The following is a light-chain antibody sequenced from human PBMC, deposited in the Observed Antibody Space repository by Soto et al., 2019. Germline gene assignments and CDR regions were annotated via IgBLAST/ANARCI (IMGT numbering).Light chain of an antibody. CDR2: GAS. Sequence: ESVLTQSPGTLSLSPGERATLSCRASQSVSSSYLVWYQQKPGQAPRLLTYGASSRATGIPDRFSGSESGTDFTLTISRLEPEDFAVYYCQQYGRSITFGQGTRLEIK. V-gene: IGKV3-20*01. J-gene: IGKJ5*01. CDR1: QSVSSSY. CDR3: QQYGRSIT.